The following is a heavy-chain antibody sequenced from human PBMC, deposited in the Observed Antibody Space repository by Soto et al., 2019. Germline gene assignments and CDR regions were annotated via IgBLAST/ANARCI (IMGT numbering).Heavy chain of an antibody. CDR1: GFDFSKAW. CDR2: LMSKTDGGTT. CDR3: AAGTGRTDLDY. Sequence: EVQLVESGGGLVKPGGSLRLSCAASGFDFSKAWMSWVRQARGKGLEWVGRLMSKTDGGTTVYAAPVKGRFTISRDDSKNTLYLQMSSLNTEDTAVYYCAAGTGRTDLDYWGQGTLVTVSS. V-gene: IGHV3-15*01. D-gene: IGHD2-2*01. J-gene: IGHJ4*02.